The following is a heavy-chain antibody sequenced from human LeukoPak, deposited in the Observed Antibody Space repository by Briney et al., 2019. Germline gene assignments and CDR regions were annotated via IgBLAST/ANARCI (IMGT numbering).Heavy chain of an antibody. Sequence: PGGSLRLSCAASGFTFSSYAMSWVRQAPGKGLEWVSAISGSGGSTYYADSVKGRFTISRDNAKNSLYLQMNSLRAEDTALYYCAKDRVSSGYNMGAGMDVWGQGTTVTVSS. D-gene: IGHD3-22*01. CDR2: ISGSGGST. V-gene: IGHV3-23*01. J-gene: IGHJ6*02. CDR3: AKDRVSSGYNMGAGMDV. CDR1: GFTFSSYA.